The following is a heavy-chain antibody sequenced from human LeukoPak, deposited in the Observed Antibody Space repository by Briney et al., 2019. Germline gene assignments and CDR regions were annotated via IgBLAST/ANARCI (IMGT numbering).Heavy chain of an antibody. Sequence: ASQTLSLTCTVSVGSISSGGYYWSWIRQHPGKGLEWLGYIYYSGSTYYNPSLKIRVTISVATSKNQFSLKLSSVTAADTAVYYCARGDLEAGIFDYWGQGTLVTVSS. CDR1: VGSISSGGYY. J-gene: IGHJ4*02. D-gene: IGHD1-1*01. CDR3: ARGDLEAGIFDY. V-gene: IGHV4-31*03. CDR2: IYYSGST.